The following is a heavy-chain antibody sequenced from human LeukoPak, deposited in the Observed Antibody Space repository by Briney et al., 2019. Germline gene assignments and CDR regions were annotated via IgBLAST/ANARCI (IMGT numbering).Heavy chain of an antibody. V-gene: IGHV4-38-2*02. Sequence: SETLSLTCTVSGYSISSGYYWGWIREPPGKGLEWIRSIYHSGSTYYNPSLKSRVTISVDTSKNQFSLKLSSVTAADTAVYYCASQGYFDWLSFDYWGQGTLVTVSS. CDR3: ASQGYFDWLSFDY. J-gene: IGHJ4*02. CDR2: IYHSGST. D-gene: IGHD3-9*01. CDR1: GYSISSGYY.